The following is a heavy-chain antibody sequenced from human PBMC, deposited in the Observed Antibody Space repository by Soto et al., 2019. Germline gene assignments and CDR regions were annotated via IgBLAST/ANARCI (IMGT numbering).Heavy chain of an antibody. CDR1: GFTFSSYG. V-gene: IGHV3-30*18. Sequence: QVQLVESGGGVVQPGRSLRLSCAASGFTFSSYGMHWVSQAPGKGLEWVAVISYDGSNKYYADSVKGRFTISRDNSKNTLYLQMNSLRAEDTAVYYCAKDRRGRLAYCGGDCYTDYWGQGTLVTVSS. CDR3: AKDRRGRLAYCGGDCYTDY. CDR2: ISYDGSNK. D-gene: IGHD2-21*02. J-gene: IGHJ4*02.